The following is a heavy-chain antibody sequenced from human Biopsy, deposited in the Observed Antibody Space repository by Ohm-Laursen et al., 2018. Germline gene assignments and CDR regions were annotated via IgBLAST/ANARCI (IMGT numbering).Heavy chain of an antibody. CDR1: GGSISSRNHY. CDR3: ARHSLDDFWSGAHYYFDY. V-gene: IGHV4-39*01. D-gene: IGHD3-3*01. J-gene: IGHJ4*02. Sequence: SETLSLTCSVSGGSISSRNHYWGWLRQPPGKGLEWVGHVYYSGSTFYNSSLESRVTVSVDTSKNQFHPRLTSMSASDTAVYYCARHSLDDFWSGAHYYFDYWGLGTLVTVSS. CDR2: VYYSGST.